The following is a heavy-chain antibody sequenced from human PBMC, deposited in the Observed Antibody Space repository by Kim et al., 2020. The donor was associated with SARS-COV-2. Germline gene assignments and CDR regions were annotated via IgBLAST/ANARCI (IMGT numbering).Heavy chain of an antibody. CDR3: ATTGFLGTVVAYFDY. V-gene: IGHV1-24*01. D-gene: IGHD2-15*01. Sequence: QKFQGRVTTTEDTSTDTAYMELSSLRSEDTAVYYCATTGFLGTVVAYFDYWGQGTLVTVSS. J-gene: IGHJ4*02.